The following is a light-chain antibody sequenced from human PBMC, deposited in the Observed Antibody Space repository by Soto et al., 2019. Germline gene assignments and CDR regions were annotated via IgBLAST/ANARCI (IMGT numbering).Light chain of an antibody. CDR2: EVS. CDR3: NSYAGSNNWV. V-gene: IGLV2-8*01. CDR1: SSDVGGYNY. J-gene: IGLJ3*02. Sequence: QSALTQPPSASGSPGQSVTISCTGTSSDVGGYNYVSWYQHHPGKAPKLMIYEVSKRPSGVPDRFSGSKSGNTASLTVSGLQPEDEADYYCNSYAGSNNWVFGGGTNLTVL.